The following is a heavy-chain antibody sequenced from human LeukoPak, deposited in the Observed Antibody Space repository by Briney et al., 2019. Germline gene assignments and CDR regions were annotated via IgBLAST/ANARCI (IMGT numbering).Heavy chain of an antibody. Sequence: GGSLRLSCAASGFTFSSYAMHWVRQAPGKGLEWVAVISYDGSNKYYADSVKGRFTISRDNSKNTLYLQMNSLRAEDTAVYYCVSANSYSTYWGQGTLVTVSS. CDR2: ISYDGSNK. CDR1: GFTFSSYA. CDR3: VSANSYSTY. J-gene: IGHJ4*02. D-gene: IGHD2-21*01. V-gene: IGHV3-30*04.